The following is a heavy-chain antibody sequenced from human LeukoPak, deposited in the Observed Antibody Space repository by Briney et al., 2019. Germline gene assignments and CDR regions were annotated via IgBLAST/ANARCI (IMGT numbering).Heavy chain of an antibody. D-gene: IGHD3-22*01. J-gene: IGHJ4*02. V-gene: IGHV4-34*01. CDR3: ATRGYYYWY. Sequence: PSETLSLTCAVYGGSFSGYYWSWIRQPPRKGLEWIGEINHSRNTKYNLTLKSRITISVDTSKIQFSLKLSSVAAADADVYYCATRGYYYWYWGQGTLVIVSS. CDR1: GGSFSGYY. CDR2: INHSRNT.